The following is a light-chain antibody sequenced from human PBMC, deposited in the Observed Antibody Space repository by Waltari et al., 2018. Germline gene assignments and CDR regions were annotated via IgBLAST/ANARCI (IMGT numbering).Light chain of an antibody. Sequence: QSVLTQPPSASGTPGQTVTISCSGTSSNIGANFFFWYQQLPGSAPRLIIYNNDRRPSGVPDRFSGSKSGTSGSLVISGIRAEDEADYICASWDDSMSVAFGGGTKLTVL. CDR2: NND. CDR1: SSNIGANF. V-gene: IGLV1-47*01. J-gene: IGLJ2*01. CDR3: ASWDDSMSVA.